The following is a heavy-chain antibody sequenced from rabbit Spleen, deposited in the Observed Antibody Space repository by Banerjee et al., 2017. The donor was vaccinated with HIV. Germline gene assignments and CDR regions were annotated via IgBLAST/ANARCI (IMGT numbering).Heavy chain of an antibody. CDR3: ARGGTFSINSGFYFDL. J-gene: IGHJ4*01. D-gene: IGHD1-1*01. CDR1: GFDFRQYG. Sequence: QERLVESGGGLVQPGGSLKLSCKVSGFDFRQYGVTWVRQAPGKGLEWIACTAGGRSTFTYYASWAKGRFTISKASSTTVTLQMTSLTAADTATYFCARGGTFSINSGFYFDLWGQGTLVTVS. CDR2: TAGGRSTFT. V-gene: IGHV1S45*01.